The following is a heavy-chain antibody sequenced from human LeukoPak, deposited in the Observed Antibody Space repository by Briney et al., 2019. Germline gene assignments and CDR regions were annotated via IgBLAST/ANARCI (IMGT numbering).Heavy chain of an antibody. CDR1: GFTFSNYV. D-gene: IGHD5-12*01. J-gene: IGHJ5*02. V-gene: IGHV3-23*01. Sequence: GGSLRLSCAASGFTFSNYVMSWVRQAQGKGLEWVSGISGSGGSIYYADSVKGRFTISRDNSKNTLYLQMNSLRAEDTAVYYCAKTTIVHVWWFDPWGQGTLVTVSS. CDR3: AKTTIVHVWWFDP. CDR2: ISGSGGSI.